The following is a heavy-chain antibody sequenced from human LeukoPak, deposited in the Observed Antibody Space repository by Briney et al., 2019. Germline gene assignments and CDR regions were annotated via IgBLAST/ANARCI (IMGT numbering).Heavy chain of an antibody. V-gene: IGHV3-30*02. CDR3: AKLQLYYSILTGPLVDH. CDR1: GFTFSSYG. CDR2: IRYDGTDK. D-gene: IGHD3-9*01. J-gene: IGHJ4*02. Sequence: GGSLRLSCAASGFTFSSYGMHWVRQAPGKGLEWVDSIRYDGTDKYYAGSVKGRFTISRDNSKNTLYLQMNSLRAEDTAVYYCAKLQLYYSILTGPLVDHWGQGTLVTVSS.